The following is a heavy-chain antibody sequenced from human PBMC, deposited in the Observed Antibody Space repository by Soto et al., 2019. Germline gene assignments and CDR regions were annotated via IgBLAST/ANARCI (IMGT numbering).Heavy chain of an antibody. Sequence: QVQLQESGPGLVKPSETLSLTCTVSGGSMNTNYWTWIRQPPGEALEWIGQMDFGGNTTYNPSLMGRFAISVDTSTNRFSLTMTSVTAADTAVYYCARVARHWYGVFDWGQGTRVTVSS. J-gene: IGHJ4*02. V-gene: IGHV4-59*01. D-gene: IGHD4-17*01. CDR2: MDFGGNT. CDR1: GGSMNTNY. CDR3: ARVARHWYGVFD.